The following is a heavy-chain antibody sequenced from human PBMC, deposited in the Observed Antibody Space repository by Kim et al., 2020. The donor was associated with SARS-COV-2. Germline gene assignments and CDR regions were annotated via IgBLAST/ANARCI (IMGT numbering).Heavy chain of an antibody. J-gene: IGHJ5*02. D-gene: IGHD6-25*01. Sequence: SETLSLTCTVSGGSISSSDYFWGWIRQPPGKGLEWIGSMYYSGSTYYNPSLKSRVTISLDTSKNQFSLKLSSVTVADTAVYYCARAQGLRWTWFDPWGQG. CDR3: ARAQGLRWTWFDP. V-gene: IGHV4-39*01. CDR2: MYYSGST. CDR1: GGSISSSDYF.